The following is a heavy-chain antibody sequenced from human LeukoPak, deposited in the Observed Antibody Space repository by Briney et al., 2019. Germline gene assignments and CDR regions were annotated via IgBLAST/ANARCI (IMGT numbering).Heavy chain of an antibody. CDR3: SGRYGPGPV. Sequence: LGASVKVSCKASGYTFAAHHIHRVRQAPGQGLEWMGWILPDGRDTKYSQKFQDRMTLTTDTSTNTAYMELSRLIPDDTAVYYCSGRYGPGPVWGQGTLISASP. J-gene: IGHJ4*02. CDR2: ILPDGRDT. D-gene: IGHD3-10*01. CDR1: GYTFAAHH. V-gene: IGHV1-2*03.